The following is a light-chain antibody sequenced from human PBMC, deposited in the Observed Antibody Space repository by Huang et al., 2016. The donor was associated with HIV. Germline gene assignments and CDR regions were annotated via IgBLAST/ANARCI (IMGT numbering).Light chain of an antibody. CDR2: STS. Sequence: DIQMTQSPSSLSASVGDRVTITCRTSQRISSYLHWFQQKPGKAPKLLIHSTSSLQGGVSSRFSGSGSGTHVTLTINSLQPEDSATYYCQQTYSTPKTFGQGTKLEIK. CDR1: QRISSY. CDR3: QQTYSTPKT. J-gene: IGKJ2*01. V-gene: IGKV1-39*01.